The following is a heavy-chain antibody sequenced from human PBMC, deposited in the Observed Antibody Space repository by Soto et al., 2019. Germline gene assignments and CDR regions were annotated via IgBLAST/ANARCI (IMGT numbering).Heavy chain of an antibody. CDR2: IYYSGST. J-gene: IGHJ4*02. CDR3: ARLEGLATISYYFDF. Sequence: PSETLSLTCTVSGGSISSYYWSWIRQPPGKGLEWIGYIYYSGSTNYNPSLKTRVTISLDKSKSQFSLRLNSVTAADSAVYFCARLEGLATISYYFDFWGQGAQVTVSS. V-gene: IGHV4-59*08. CDR1: GGSISSYY. D-gene: IGHD3-9*01.